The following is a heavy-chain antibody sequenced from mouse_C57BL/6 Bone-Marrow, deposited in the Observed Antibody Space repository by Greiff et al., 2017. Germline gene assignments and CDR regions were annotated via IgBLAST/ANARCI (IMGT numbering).Heavy chain of an antibody. CDR1: GYIFTSYG. CDR3: ARLNPYYFDY. CDR2: IYPRSGNT. D-gene: IGHD1-3*01. J-gene: IGHJ2*01. Sequence: VQLQQSGAELARPGASVKLSCKASGYIFTSYGISWVKQRTGQGLEWIGEIYPRSGNTYYNEKFKGKATLTADKSSSTAYMALRSLTSEDSAVYFCARLNPYYFDYWGQGTTRTVSS. V-gene: IGHV1-81*01.